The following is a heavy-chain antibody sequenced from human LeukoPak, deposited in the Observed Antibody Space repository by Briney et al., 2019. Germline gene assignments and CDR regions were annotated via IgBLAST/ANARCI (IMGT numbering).Heavy chain of an antibody. Sequence: ASVKVSCTVSGYTLTELSMHWVRQAPGKGLEWMGGFDPEDGETIYAQKFQGRVTMTEDTSTDTAYMELSSLRSEDTAVYYCATDVDSSGYYVPFDYWGQGTLVTVSS. D-gene: IGHD3-22*01. CDR1: GYTLTELS. CDR2: FDPEDGET. V-gene: IGHV1-24*01. CDR3: ATDVDSSGYYVPFDY. J-gene: IGHJ4*02.